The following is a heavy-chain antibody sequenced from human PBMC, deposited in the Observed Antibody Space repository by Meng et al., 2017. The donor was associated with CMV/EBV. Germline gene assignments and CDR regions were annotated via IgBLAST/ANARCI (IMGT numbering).Heavy chain of an antibody. Sequence: GGSLRLSCAASGFTFSSYEMNWVRQAPGKGLEWVSYISSSGSTIYYADSVKGRFTISRDNAKNSLYLQMNSLGAEDTAVYYCARVGETYDFWSGYPYYFDYWGQGTLVTVSS. CDR3: ARVGETYDFWSGYPYYFDY. CDR1: GFTFSSYE. J-gene: IGHJ4*02. V-gene: IGHV3-48*03. D-gene: IGHD3-3*01. CDR2: ISSSGSTI.